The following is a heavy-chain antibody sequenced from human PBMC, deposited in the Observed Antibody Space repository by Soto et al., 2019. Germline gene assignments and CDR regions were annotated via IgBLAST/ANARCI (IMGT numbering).Heavy chain of an antibody. J-gene: IGHJ3*02. CDR1: GFTFSSYA. D-gene: IGHD3-22*01. V-gene: IGHV3-30*04. Sequence: GGSQRLSCAASGFTFSSYAMHWVRQAPGKGLEWVAVISYDGINKYYSDSVKGRFTISRDNSKITLYLQMNSLRAEDTAVYYCARGGYITMIVVVITADDAFDIWGQGTMVTV. CDR2: ISYDGINK. CDR3: ARGGYITMIVVVITADDAFDI.